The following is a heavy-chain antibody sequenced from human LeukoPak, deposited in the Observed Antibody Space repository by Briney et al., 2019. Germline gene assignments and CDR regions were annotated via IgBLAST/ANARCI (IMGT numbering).Heavy chain of an antibody. J-gene: IGHJ6*02. CDR2: ISSSSSYI. Sequence: AWPLRMSCAASGFTCSSYSMNGVRQAPAKAPAWFSSISSSSSYIYYADSVKGRFTISRDNAKNSLYLQMNSLRAEDTAVYYCARGGYSAMDDYYYYGMDVWGQGTTVTVSS. CDR1: GFTCSSYS. D-gene: IGHD5-18*01. V-gene: IGHV3-21*01. CDR3: ARGGYSAMDDYYYYGMDV.